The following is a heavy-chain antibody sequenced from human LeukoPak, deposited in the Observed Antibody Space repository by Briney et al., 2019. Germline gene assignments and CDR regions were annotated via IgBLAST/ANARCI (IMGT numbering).Heavy chain of an antibody. CDR2: ISGSGGST. J-gene: IGHJ4*02. Sequence: GGSLRLSCAASGFTFSSYAMSWVRQAPGKGLEWVSAISGSGGSTYYADSVKGRFTISRDNSKNTLYLQMNSLRAEDTAVYYCAKDPSFAVAATLLYFDYWGQGTLVTVSS. D-gene: IGHD2-15*01. CDR3: AKDPSFAVAATLLYFDY. CDR1: GFTFSSYA. V-gene: IGHV3-23*01.